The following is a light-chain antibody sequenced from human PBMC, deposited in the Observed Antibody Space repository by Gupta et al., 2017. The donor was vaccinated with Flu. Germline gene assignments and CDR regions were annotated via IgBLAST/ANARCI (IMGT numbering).Light chain of an antibody. V-gene: IGKV3-15*01. CDR3: QQYTHWPPCT. Sequence: ATRPEAPTDCDTLTCSVSQSISNNLAWYQQKPGQAPRRLISDVSTRDTGVPARFSGSGSGTEFTLTISSLESEDFAVYYCQQYTHWPPCTFGQGTKLEIK. CDR2: DVS. CDR1: QSISNN. J-gene: IGKJ1*01.